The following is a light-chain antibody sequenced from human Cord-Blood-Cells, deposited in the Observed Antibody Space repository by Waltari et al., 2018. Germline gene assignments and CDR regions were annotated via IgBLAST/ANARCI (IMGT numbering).Light chain of an antibody. CDR2: AAS. CDR3: QQYYSYPPT. J-gene: IGKJ3*01. Sequence: AIRITQSPSSLSASTGDRVTITCRASHGISSYLAWYQQKPGKAPKLLIYAASTLQSGVPSRFSGSGSGTDFTLTISCLQSEDFATYYCQQYYSYPPTFGPGTKVDIK. CDR1: HGISSY. V-gene: IGKV1-8*01.